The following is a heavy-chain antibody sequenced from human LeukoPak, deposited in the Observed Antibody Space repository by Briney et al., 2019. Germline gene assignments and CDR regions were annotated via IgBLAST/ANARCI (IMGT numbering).Heavy chain of an antibody. Sequence: ASVKVSCKASGYSFTGHYMHWVRQAPGQGLEWMGWXDPNSGGTNYAQNFQGRVTMTRDTSISTGYMELSRLTSDDSAIYYCTRWRGYSSGWSGPFDDWGQGTLVTVSS. J-gene: IGHJ4*02. CDR3: TRWRGYSSGWSGPFDD. CDR1: GYSFTGHY. D-gene: IGHD6-19*01. CDR2: XDPNSGGT. V-gene: IGHV1-2*02.